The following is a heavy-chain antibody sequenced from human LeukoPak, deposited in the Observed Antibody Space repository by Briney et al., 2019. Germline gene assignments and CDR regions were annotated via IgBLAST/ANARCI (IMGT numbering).Heavy chain of an antibody. V-gene: IGHV1-24*01. CDR3: ATGPRWPEYFQH. CDR2: FDPEDGET. D-gene: IGHD6-13*01. Sequence: GASVKVSCKVSGYTLTELSMHWVRQAPGKGLEWMGGFDPEDGETIYAQKFQGRVTMTEDTSTDIAYMELSSLRSEDTAVYYCATGPRWPEYFQHWGQGTLVTVSS. J-gene: IGHJ1*01. CDR1: GYTLTELS.